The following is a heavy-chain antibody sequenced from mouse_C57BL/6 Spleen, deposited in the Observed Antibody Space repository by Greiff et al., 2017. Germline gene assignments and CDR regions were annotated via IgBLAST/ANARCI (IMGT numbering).Heavy chain of an antibody. V-gene: IGHV5-4*01. CDR1: GFTFSSYA. Sequence: EVKVVESGGGLVKPGGSLKLSCAASGFTFSSYAMSWVRQTPEKRLEWVATISDGGSYTYYPDNVKGRFTISRDNAKNNLYLQMSHLKSEDTAMYYCARENSNYYFDYWGQGTTLTVSS. CDR2: ISDGGSYT. D-gene: IGHD2-5*01. J-gene: IGHJ2*01. CDR3: ARENSNYYFDY.